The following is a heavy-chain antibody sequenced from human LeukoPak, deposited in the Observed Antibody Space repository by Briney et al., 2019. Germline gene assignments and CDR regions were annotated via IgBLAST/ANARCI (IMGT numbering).Heavy chain of an antibody. CDR2: MNPNSGNT. J-gene: IGHJ6*03. D-gene: IGHD2-15*01. CDR3: ARVLRYCSGGNCYSGGLGYMDA. V-gene: IGHV1-8*01. CDR1: GYTFTSYD. Sequence: ASVKVSCKASGYTFTSYDINWVRQATGQGLEWLGWMNPNSGNTGYAQNFQGRVTMTRNTSIDTAYMELSSLRYEDTAVYYCARVLRYCSGGNCYSGGLGYMDAWGKGTTVTISS.